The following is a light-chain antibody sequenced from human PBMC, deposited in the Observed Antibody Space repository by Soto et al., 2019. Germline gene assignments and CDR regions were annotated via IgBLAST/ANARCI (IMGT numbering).Light chain of an antibody. CDR3: RPGYSTLT. CDR1: QSISSY. CDR2: AAS. V-gene: IGKV1-39*01. J-gene: IGKJ4*02. Sequence: IPMTQSPSSLSAPVGDRVTITCRASQSISSYLNWYQQKPGKAPKLLIYAASSLQSGVPTRFSGSGSGTEFALTISSLQPEDFATYYCRPGYSTLTFGGGNKVEIK.